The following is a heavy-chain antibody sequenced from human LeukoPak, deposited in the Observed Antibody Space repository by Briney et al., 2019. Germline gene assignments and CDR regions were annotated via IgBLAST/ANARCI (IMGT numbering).Heavy chain of an antibody. D-gene: IGHD2-21*02. Sequence: GESLKIFCKGSGYSFTSYWISWVRQMPGKGLEWMGRIDPSDSYTNYSPSFQGHVTISADKSISTAYLQWSSLKASDTAMYYCARGDPGWFDPWGQGTLVTVSS. CDR1: GYSFTSYW. V-gene: IGHV5-10-1*01. CDR3: ARGDPGWFDP. J-gene: IGHJ5*02. CDR2: IDPSDSYT.